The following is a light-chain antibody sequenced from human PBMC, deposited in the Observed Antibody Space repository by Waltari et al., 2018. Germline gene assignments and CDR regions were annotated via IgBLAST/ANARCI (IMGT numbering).Light chain of an antibody. J-gene: IGKJ3*01. V-gene: IGKV1-33*01. CDR1: QDISNY. CDR2: DES. Sequence: DIQMTQSPSSLSASVGDRVTITCQASQDISNYLNWYQQKPGKAPKLRIDDESNVETGVPSRFSGSGSGTDCTFTISSLQPEDIATYYCQQYDNLLTFGPGTKVDIK. CDR3: QQYDNLLT.